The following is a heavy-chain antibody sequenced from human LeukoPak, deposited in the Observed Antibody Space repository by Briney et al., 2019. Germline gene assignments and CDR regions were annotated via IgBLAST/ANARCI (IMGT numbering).Heavy chain of an antibody. V-gene: IGHV6-1*01. CDR1: GDSVSNNSAA. J-gene: IGHJ4*02. D-gene: IGHD5-18*01. Sequence: SRTLSLTCAISGDSVSNNSAAWNWVRQSPSRGLEWLGRTYHRSQWYSDYAVSVKGRITINPDTSKNQFSLHLNSLTPEDAAVYFCARERQGYNYDVFDYWGPGILVTISS. CDR3: ARERQGYNYDVFDY. CDR2: TYHRSQWYS.